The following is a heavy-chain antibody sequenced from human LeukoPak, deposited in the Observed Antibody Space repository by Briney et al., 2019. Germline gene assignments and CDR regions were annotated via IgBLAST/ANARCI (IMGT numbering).Heavy chain of an antibody. CDR1: GYTFTSYG. J-gene: IGHJ4*02. Sequence: ASVKVSCKASGYTFTSYGISWVRQAHGQGLEWMGWISAYNGTTNYAQKLQGRVTMTTDTSTSTAYMELRSLRSDDTAVYYCARSAPYYDFWSGPDYWGQGTLVTVSS. CDR3: ARSAPYYDFWSGPDY. D-gene: IGHD3-3*01. CDR2: ISAYNGTT. V-gene: IGHV1-18*01.